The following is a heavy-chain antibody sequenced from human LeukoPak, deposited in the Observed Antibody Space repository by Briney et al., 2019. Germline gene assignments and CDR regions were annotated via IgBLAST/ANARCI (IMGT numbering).Heavy chain of an antibody. CDR1: GFTFSSYS. V-gene: IGHV3-48*01. J-gene: IGHJ4*02. Sequence: GGSLRLSCAASGFTFSSYSMNWVRQAPGRGLEWVSYISVSSSDIYYADSVKGRFTISRDNSKNTLYLQMNSLRAEDTAVYYCAKAKGIAAAGTGVYFDYWGQGTLVTVSS. CDR2: ISVSSSDI. D-gene: IGHD6-13*01. CDR3: AKAKGIAAAGTGVYFDY.